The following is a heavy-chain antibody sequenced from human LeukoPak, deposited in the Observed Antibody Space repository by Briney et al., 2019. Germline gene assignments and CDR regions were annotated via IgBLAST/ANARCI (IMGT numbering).Heavy chain of an antibody. J-gene: IGHJ4*02. CDR1: GFTFSSYG. CDR2: IRYDGSNK. CDR3: AKGYSSSWYEIDY. Sequence: PGGSLRLSCAASGFTFSSYGMHWVRQAPGKGPEWVAFIRYDGSNKYYADSVKGRFTISRDNSKNTLYLQMNSLRAEDTAVYYCAKGYSSSWYEIDYWGQGTLVTVSS. D-gene: IGHD6-13*01. V-gene: IGHV3-30*02.